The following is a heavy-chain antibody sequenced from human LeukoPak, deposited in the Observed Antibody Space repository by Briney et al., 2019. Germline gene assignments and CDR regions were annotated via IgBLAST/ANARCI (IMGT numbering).Heavy chain of an antibody. Sequence: GGSLRLSCTTSGFIFRNYWMSWVREAPGKGPEWVANIKQDEREKYYVDSVKGRFTVSRDNARNSLFLQMNSLRDEDTAVYYCARESASGLDYWGQGTLVAVSP. J-gene: IGHJ4*02. CDR3: ARESASGLDY. D-gene: IGHD1-26*01. CDR1: GFIFRNYW. CDR2: IKQDEREK. V-gene: IGHV3-7*03.